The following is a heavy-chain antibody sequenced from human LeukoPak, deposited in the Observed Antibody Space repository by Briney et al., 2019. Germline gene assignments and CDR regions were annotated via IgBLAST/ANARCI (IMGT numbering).Heavy chain of an antibody. CDR3: ARNPDRYSSGWYFDP. J-gene: IGHJ5*02. V-gene: IGHV3-21*01. D-gene: IGHD6-19*01. Sequence: GGSLRLSCAASGFTFSSYTMNWVRQAPGKGLEWVSTISSSSSYIYYADSVKGRFTISRDNAKNSLYLQMNSLRAEDTAVYYCARNPDRYSSGWYFDPWGQGTLVTVSS. CDR2: ISSSSSYI. CDR1: GFTFSSYT.